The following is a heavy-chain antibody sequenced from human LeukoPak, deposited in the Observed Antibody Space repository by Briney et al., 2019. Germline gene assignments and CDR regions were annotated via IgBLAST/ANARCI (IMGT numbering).Heavy chain of an antibody. CDR3: ARGQRITIFGVGPPPRLSRMDV. Sequence: PSQTLSLTCTVSGGSISSGGYYWSWIRQHPGKGLEWIGYIYYSGSTYYNPSLKSRVTISVDTSKNQFSLKLSSVTAADTAVYYCARGQRITIFGVGPPPRLSRMDVWGQGTTVTVSS. D-gene: IGHD3-3*01. CDR2: IYYSGST. J-gene: IGHJ6*02. V-gene: IGHV4-31*03. CDR1: GGSISSGGYY.